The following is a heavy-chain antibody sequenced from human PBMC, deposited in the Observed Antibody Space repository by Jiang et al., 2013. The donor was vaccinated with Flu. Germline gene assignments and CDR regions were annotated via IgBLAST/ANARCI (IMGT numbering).Heavy chain of an antibody. Sequence: GSGLVKPSETLSLTCTVSDASISSDYYWGWIRQPPGKGLEWIGSIYYSGGTYYNPSLKSRVIISVDTSKNQFSLNLNSVTAADTAVYYCARLIGNYRYYYHGMDVWGQGTTVTVSS. J-gene: IGHJ6*02. CDR3: ARLIGNYRYYYHGMDV. CDR2: IYYSGGT. D-gene: IGHD3-16*02. CDR1: DASISSDYY. V-gene: IGHV4-38-2*02.